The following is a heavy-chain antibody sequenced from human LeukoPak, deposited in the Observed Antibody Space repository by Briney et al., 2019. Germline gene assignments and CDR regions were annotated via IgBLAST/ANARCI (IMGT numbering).Heavy chain of an antibody. CDR2: ISSSGSTI. Sequence: GGSLRLSCAASGFTFSDHYMSWIRQAPGKGLEWVSYISSSGSTIYYPDSVKGRFTISRDNAKNSLYLQVSSLRVEDTAVYYCASWVLGGSPPRHYYFDYGGRETRVPVSS. CDR1: GFTFSDHY. D-gene: IGHD3-16*01. CDR3: ASWVLGGSPPRHYYFDY. V-gene: IGHV3-11*04. J-gene: IGHJ4*02.